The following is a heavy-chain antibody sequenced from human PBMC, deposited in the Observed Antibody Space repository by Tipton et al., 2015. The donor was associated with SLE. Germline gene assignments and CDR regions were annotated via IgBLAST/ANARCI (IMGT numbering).Heavy chain of an antibody. J-gene: IGHJ5*02. CDR1: GFTFSSYS. V-gene: IGHV3-48*04. CDR3: ARHHYDFWSGFDP. CDR2: ISSSSSTI. D-gene: IGHD3-3*01. Sequence: SLRLSCAASGFTFSSYSMNWVRQAPGKGLEWVSYISSSSSTIYYADSVKGRFTISRDNAKNTLYLQMNSLRAEDTAVYYCARHHYDFWSGFDPWGQGTLVTVSS.